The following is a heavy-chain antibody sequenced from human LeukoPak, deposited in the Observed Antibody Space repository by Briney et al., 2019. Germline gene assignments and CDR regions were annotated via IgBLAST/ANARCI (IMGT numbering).Heavy chain of an antibody. D-gene: IGHD1-26*01. CDR3: AKGQWELPDY. CDR1: GFTFDDYA. V-gene: IGHV3-9*01. J-gene: IGHJ4*02. Sequence: PGGSLRLSCAASGFTFDDYAVHWVRQAPGKGLEWVSGISWNSGSIGYADSVKGRFTISRDNAKNSLYLQMNSLRAEDTALYYCAKGQWELPDYWGQGTLVTVSS. CDR2: ISWNSGSI.